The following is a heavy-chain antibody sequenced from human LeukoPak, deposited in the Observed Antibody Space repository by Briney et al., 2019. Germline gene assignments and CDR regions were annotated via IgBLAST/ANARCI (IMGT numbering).Heavy chain of an antibody. CDR3: ASPLGVTTPH. Sequence: SETLSLTCAVYGGSFSGYYWSWIRQPPGKGLEWIGEINHSGSTNYNPSLKSRVTISVDTSKNQFSLKLSSVTAADTAVYYCASPLGVTTPHWGQGTLVTVSS. V-gene: IGHV4-34*01. D-gene: IGHD4-11*01. J-gene: IGHJ4*02. CDR1: GGSFSGYY. CDR2: INHSGST.